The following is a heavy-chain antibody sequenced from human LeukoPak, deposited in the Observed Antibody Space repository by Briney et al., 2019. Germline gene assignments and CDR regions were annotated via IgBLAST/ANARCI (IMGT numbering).Heavy chain of an antibody. V-gene: IGHV3-30*02. CDR3: AKDIAAAGGPCAY. J-gene: IGHJ4*02. D-gene: IGHD6-13*01. Sequence: GGSLRLSCAASGFTFSGYDMHWVRQAPGMGLEWVALIRSDGSDKYYADSVKGRFTISRDNSKNTLFLQMNSLRAEDTAVYYCAKDIAAAGGPCAYWGRGTLVTVSS. CDR1: GFTFSGYD. CDR2: IRSDGSDK.